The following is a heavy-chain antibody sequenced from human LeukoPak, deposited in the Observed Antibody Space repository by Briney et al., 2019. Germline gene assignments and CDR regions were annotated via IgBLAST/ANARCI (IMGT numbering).Heavy chain of an antibody. CDR2: INHSGST. V-gene: IGHV4-34*01. CDR1: GGSFSGYY. CDR3: ARGRPYYYDSSGYQNDY. D-gene: IGHD3-22*01. J-gene: IGHJ4*02. Sequence: PSETLSLTCAVYGGSFSGYYWSWIRQPPGKGLEWIGEINHSGSTNYNPSLKSRVTISVDTSKNQFSLKLSSVTAADTAVYYCARGRPYYYDSSGYQNDYWGQGTLVTVSS.